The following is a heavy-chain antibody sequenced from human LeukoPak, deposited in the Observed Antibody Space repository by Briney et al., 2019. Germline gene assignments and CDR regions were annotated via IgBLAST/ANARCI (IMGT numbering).Heavy chain of an antibody. J-gene: IGHJ4*02. CDR2: IRSISSYI. CDR1: GFTFSSYS. V-gene: IGHV3-21*01. CDR3: ARVGAAAGGTYFDY. D-gene: IGHD6-13*01. Sequence: GGCLRLSCAASGFTFSSYSINWVRQAAGGGLEWVSSIRSISSYIHYADSVKGRFTISRDNAKNSLYLQMNSLRAEDTAVYYCARVGAAAGGTYFDYWGQGTLVTVSS.